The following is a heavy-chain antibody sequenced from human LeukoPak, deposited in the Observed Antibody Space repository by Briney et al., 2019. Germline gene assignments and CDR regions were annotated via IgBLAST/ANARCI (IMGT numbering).Heavy chain of an antibody. V-gene: IGHV4-39*07. D-gene: IGHD3-16*02. CDR3: ARGRYDYVWGSYRPYSYGRYYFDY. Sequence: SETLSLTCTVSGGSISSSSYYWGWIRQPPGKGLEWIGSIYYSGSTYYNPSLKSRVTISVDTSKNQFSLKLSSVTAADTAVYYCARGRYDYVWGSYRPYSYGRYYFDYWGQGTLVTVSS. CDR2: IYYSGST. J-gene: IGHJ4*02. CDR1: GGSISSSSYY.